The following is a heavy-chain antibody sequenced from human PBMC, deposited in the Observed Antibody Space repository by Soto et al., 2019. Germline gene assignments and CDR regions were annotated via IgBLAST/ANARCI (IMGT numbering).Heavy chain of an antibody. J-gene: IGHJ4*02. V-gene: IGHV4-4*02. D-gene: IGHD3-3*01. CDR2: IYETGRT. CDR1: GGSLGTSNW. Sequence: QVQLRETGPGLVKPSGTLSLICSVSGGSLGTSNWWSWVRQSPGKGLQWIGDIYETGRTKYNPSLQSRLTIAVDESKTQFSLKVASVTAADTAGYYCARRKLRFLEGTHGPVDSWGQGNRVIVSS. CDR3: ARRKLRFLEGTHGPVDS.